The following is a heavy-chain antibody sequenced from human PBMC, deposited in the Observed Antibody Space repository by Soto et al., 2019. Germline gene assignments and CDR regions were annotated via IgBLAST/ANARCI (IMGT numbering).Heavy chain of an antibody. CDR1: GSYITSGDYH. Sequence: SETLSLTCSVSGSYITSGDYHWTWIRQAPGKGLEWIGYISHSETTYYSPALKNRIIISSDFSMNQFSLRLNSVTAADTAVYFCAGFGVGDRDDKWGQGTLVTVSS. V-gene: IGHV4-30-4*01. CDR3: AGFGVGDRDDK. D-gene: IGHD2-8*01. J-gene: IGHJ4*02. CDR2: ISHSETT.